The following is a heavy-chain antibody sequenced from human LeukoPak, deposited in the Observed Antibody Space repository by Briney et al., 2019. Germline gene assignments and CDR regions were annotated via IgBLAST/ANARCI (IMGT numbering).Heavy chain of an antibody. CDR1: GYTFTSYY. D-gene: IGHD1-26*01. CDR2: INPSGGST. V-gene: IGHV1-46*01. CDR3: ARLSIVGAPAY. J-gene: IGHJ4*02. Sequence: ASVKVSCKASGYTFTSYYMHWVRQAPGQGLEWMGIINPSGGSTSYAQKFQGRVTMTRDTSMSTVYMELSSLRSEDTAVYYCARLSIVGAPAYWGQGTLVTVSS.